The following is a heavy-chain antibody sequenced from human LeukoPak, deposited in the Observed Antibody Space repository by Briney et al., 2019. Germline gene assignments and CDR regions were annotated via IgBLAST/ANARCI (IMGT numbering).Heavy chain of an antibody. D-gene: IGHD3-22*01. J-gene: IGHJ4*02. CDR2: ISAYNGNT. CDR3: AREGTMIPSDY. CDR1: GYTFTSYG. V-gene: IGHV1-18*01. Sequence: ASVKLPCTASGYTFTSYGISWVRQAPGQGLEWMGWISAYNGNTNYAQKLQGRVTMTTDTSTSTAYMELRSVRSDDTAVYYCAREGTMIPSDYWGQGTLVTVSS.